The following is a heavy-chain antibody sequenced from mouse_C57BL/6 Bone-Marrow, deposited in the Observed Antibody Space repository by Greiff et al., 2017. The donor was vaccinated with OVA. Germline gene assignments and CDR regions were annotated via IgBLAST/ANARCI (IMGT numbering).Heavy chain of an antibody. Sequence: QVQLKQPGAELVKPGASVKLSCKASGYTFTSYWMQWVKQRPGQGLEWIGEIDPSDIYTNYNQKFKGKATLTVDTSSSTAYMQLSSLTSEDSAVYYCARSYDYDDYAMDYWGQGTSVTVSS. CDR2: IDPSDIYT. D-gene: IGHD2-4*01. CDR1: GYTFTSYW. CDR3: ARSYDYDDYAMDY. J-gene: IGHJ4*01. V-gene: IGHV1-50*01.